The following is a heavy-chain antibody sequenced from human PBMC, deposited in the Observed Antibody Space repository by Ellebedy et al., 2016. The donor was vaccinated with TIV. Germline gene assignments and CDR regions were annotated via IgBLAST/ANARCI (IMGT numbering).Heavy chain of an antibody. CDR3: ARHPFYSGYYFDY. CDR1: GGSISRTGYY. J-gene: IGHJ4*02. CDR2: MYYTGTT. D-gene: IGHD2-15*01. Sequence: SETLSLTCSVSGGSISRTGYYWGWIRQPPGKGLEWIGSMYYTGTTYYNPSLTSRVTISEDTSDNQCSLRLTSGTAADTAVYYCARHPFYSGYYFDYWGRGALVTVSS. V-gene: IGHV4-39*01.